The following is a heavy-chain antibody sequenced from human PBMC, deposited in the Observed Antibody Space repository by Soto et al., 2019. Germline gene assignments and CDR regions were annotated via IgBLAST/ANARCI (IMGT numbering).Heavy chain of an antibody. J-gene: IGHJ3*02. CDR3: ARSTLWAAANDAFDI. D-gene: IGHD2-15*01. CDR1: GGSFSGYY. Sequence: SETLSLTCAVYGGSFSGYYWRWIRQPPGKGLEWIGEINHSGSTNYNPSLKSRVTISVDTSKNQFSLKLSSVTAADTAVYYCARSTLWAAANDAFDIGGQGTMVTVSS. CDR2: INHSGST. V-gene: IGHV4-34*01.